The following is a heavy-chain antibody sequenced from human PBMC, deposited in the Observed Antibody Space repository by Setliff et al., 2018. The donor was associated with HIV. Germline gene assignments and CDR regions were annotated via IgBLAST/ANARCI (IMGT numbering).Heavy chain of an antibody. J-gene: IGHJ6*03. V-gene: IGHV4-4*08. CDR3: ARDFNYGSGRYYYYMDV. CDR2: ISNSGST. CDR1: GGSISSYY. Sequence: PSETLSLTCTVSGGSISSYYWGWIRQTPGKGLEWIGYISNSGSTNYNPSQKSRVTISVDASKSQISLKVSSVTAADTAVYFCARDFNYGSGRYYYYMDVWGKGTTVTVSS. D-gene: IGHD3-10*01.